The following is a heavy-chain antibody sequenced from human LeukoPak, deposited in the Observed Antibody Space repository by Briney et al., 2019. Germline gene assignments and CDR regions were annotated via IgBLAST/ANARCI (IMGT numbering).Heavy chain of an antibody. D-gene: IGHD3-10*01. Sequence: ASVKVSCKASGYTFTSYDINWVRQATGQGREWMGWMNPNSGNTGYAQKFQGRVTMTRNTSISTAYMELSSLRSEDTAVYYCARGGYGSGSYYLRRFHYGMDVWGQGTTVTVSS. CDR1: GYTFTSYD. CDR3: ARGGYGSGSYYLRRFHYGMDV. V-gene: IGHV1-8*01. CDR2: MNPNSGNT. J-gene: IGHJ6*02.